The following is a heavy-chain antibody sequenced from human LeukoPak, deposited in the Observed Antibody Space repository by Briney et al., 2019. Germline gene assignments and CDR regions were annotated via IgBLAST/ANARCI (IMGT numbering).Heavy chain of an antibody. V-gene: IGHV3-15*01. CDR1: GFTFINAW. D-gene: IGHD1-26*01. CDR2: IKAKPHGGTT. CDR3: TTDGVGIEGATFDY. J-gene: IGHJ4*02. Sequence: GGSLRLSCAASGFTFINAWMAWVRQAPGKGLEWVGRIKAKPHGGTTDYAAPVKGRFTISRDDSKNTLYLQMNSLKTEDTAVYYCTTDGVGIEGATFDYWGQGILVTVSS.